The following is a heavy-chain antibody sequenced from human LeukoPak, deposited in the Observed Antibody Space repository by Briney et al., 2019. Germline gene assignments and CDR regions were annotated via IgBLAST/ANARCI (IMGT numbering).Heavy chain of an antibody. D-gene: IGHD1-7*01. CDR3: ARDRTFDL. Sequence: ETLSLTCTVSGGSISSYYWSWIRQPPGKGLEWIGYIYYSGNTNYNPSLKSRVTMSIDTYNNQFSLKLSSVTAADTAVYYCARDRTFDLWGRGTLVTVSS. J-gene: IGHJ2*01. CDR2: IYYSGNT. CDR1: GGSISSYY. V-gene: IGHV4-59*01.